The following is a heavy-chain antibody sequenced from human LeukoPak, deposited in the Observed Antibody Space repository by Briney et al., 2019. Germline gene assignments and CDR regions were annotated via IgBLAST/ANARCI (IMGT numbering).Heavy chain of an antibody. Sequence: GGSLRLSCVGSGITFSGFELNWVRQAPGKGLDWVSYISDDGSTKTYGDSVEGRFTISRDNAKNTLSLQMNSLRLKDTGVYYCSRRFRDWGRGILVTVSS. CDR3: SRRFRD. J-gene: IGHJ4*02. CDR2: ISDDGSTK. V-gene: IGHV3-48*03. CDR1: GITFSGFE.